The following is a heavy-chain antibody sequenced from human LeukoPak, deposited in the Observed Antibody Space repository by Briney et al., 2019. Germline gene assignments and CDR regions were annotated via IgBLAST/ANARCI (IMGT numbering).Heavy chain of an antibody. CDR2: IYYSGST. D-gene: IGHD2-2*01. J-gene: IGHJ4*02. Sequence: SETLSLTCTVSGGSISSSSYYWGWIRQPPGKGLEWIGSIYYSGSTYYNPSLKSRVTISVDTSKNQFSLKLSSVTAADTAVYYCARGWKYQLPLGYWGQGTLVTVSS. V-gene: IGHV4-39*07. CDR1: GGSISSSSYY. CDR3: ARGWKYQLPLGY.